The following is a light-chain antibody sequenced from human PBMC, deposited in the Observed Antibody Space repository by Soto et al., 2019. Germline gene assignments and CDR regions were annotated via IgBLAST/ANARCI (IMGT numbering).Light chain of an antibody. CDR2: NGW. V-gene: IGKV1-5*01. CDR1: QSINRW. Sequence: DIQMTQSPSTLSASVGDRVTITCRASQSINRWLAWYQHKPGKAPKLLIYNGWTSESGVPSRFGGSGSGAEFTLTINSLQPGDFATYYCQQYINWPLTFGGGTNVEI. J-gene: IGKJ4*01. CDR3: QQYINWPLT.